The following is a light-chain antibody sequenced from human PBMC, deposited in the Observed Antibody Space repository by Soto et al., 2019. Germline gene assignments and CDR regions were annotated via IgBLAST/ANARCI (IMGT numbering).Light chain of an antibody. V-gene: IGKV1-39*01. J-gene: IGKJ1*01. CDR1: LSITRF. CDR3: QQSHTTPWT. Sequence: GARVTITCRTTLSITRFLNWYQQKPGKAPKLLISVASSLESGVPSRFSGSGFGTEFTLTISSLQPEDFATYYCQQSHTTPWTFGHGTKVDIK. CDR2: VAS.